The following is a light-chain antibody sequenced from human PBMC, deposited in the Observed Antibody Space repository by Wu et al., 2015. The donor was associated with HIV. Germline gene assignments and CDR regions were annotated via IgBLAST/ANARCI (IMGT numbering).Light chain of an antibody. CDR3: QQYDDSPPWT. Sequence: EIELTQSPGTLSLSPGERATLSCTASQRISANYVAWYQQKPGQAPRLLIFGVSNRATGIPGRFSGSGSGTDFTLTISRLEMEDFAVYYCQQYDDSPPWTFGQGTRV. V-gene: IGKV3-20*01. CDR2: GVS. CDR1: QRISANY. J-gene: IGKJ1*01.